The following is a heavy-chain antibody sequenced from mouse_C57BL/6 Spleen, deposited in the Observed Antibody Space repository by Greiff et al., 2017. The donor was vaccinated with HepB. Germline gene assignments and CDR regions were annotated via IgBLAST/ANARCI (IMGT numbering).Heavy chain of an antibody. D-gene: IGHD1-2*01. J-gene: IGHJ2*01. V-gene: IGHV5-4*01. CDR1: GFTFSSYA. CDR2: ISDGGSYT. Sequence: VQLKESGGGLVKPGGSLKLSCAASGFTFSSYAMSWVRQTPEKRLEWVATISDGGSYTYYPDNVKGRFTISRDNAKNNLYLQLSHLKSEDTAMYYCAREEDYGGYLDYWGQGTTLTVSS. CDR3: AREEDYGGYLDY.